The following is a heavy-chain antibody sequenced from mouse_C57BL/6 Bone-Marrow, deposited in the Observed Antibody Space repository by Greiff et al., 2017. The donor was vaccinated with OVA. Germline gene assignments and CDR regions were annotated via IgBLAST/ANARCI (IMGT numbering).Heavy chain of an antibody. CDR2: ISSGSSTI. V-gene: IGHV5-17*01. J-gene: IGHJ3*01. CDR3: ARVYGSSYGFAY. D-gene: IGHD1-1*01. Sequence: DVHLVESGGGLVKPGGSLKLSCAASGFTFSDYGMHWVRQAPEKGLEWVAYISSGSSTIYYADTVKGRFTISRDNAKNTLFLQMTSLRSEDTAMYYCARVYGSSYGFAYWGQGTLVTVSA. CDR1: GFTFSDYG.